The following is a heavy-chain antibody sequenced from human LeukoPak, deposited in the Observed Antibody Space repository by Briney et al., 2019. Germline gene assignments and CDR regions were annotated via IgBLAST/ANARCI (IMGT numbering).Heavy chain of an antibody. D-gene: IGHD3-22*01. V-gene: IGHV4-39*01. Sequence: SETLSLTCTVSGGSISSSSYYWGWIRQPPGKGLEWIGSIYYSGSTYYNPSLKSRVTISVDTSKNQFSLDLSSVTAADTAVYYCARLYYDSSGYYQICYFDYWGQGTLVTVSS. CDR2: IYYSGST. CDR3: ARLYYDSSGYYQICYFDY. CDR1: GGSISSSSYY. J-gene: IGHJ4*02.